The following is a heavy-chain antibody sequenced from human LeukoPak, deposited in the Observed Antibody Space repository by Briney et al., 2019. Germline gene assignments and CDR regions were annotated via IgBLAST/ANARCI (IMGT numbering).Heavy chain of an antibody. CDR1: GGTFSSYA. J-gene: IGHJ6*02. V-gene: IGHV1-69*04. CDR3: ARETVTTDYYYGMDV. Sequence: GASVKVSCKASGGTFSSYAISWVRQAPGQGLEWMGRIIPIFGIANYAQKFQGRVTITADKSTSTAYMGLSSLRSEDTAVYYCARETVTTDYYYGMDVWGQGTTVTVSS. CDR2: IIPIFGIA. D-gene: IGHD4-17*01.